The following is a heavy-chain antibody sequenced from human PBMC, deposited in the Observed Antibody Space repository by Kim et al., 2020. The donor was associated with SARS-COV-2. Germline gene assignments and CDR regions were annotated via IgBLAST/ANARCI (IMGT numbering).Heavy chain of an antibody. J-gene: IGHJ6*02. CDR1: GFTFSSYG. D-gene: IGHD3-10*01. CDR3: AKDRSKYYYGSGSYYNFYYYGMDV. Sequence: GGSLRLSCAASGFTFSSYGMHWVRQAPGKGLEWVAVISYDGSNKYYADSVKGRFTISRDNSKNTLYLQMNSLRAEDTAVYYCAKDRSKYYYGSGSYYNFYYYGMDVWGQGTTVTVSS. CDR2: ISYDGSNK. V-gene: IGHV3-30*18.